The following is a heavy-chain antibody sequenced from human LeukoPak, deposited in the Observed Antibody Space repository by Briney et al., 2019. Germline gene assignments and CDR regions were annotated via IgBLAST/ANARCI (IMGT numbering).Heavy chain of an antibody. J-gene: IGHJ4*02. Sequence: GRSLRLSCAASGFTFSSYGMHRVRQAPGKGLEWVAVIWYDGSNKYYADSVKGRFTISRDNSKNTLYLQMNSLRAEDTAVYYCARGLACYESSGYYGYWGQGTLVTVSS. CDR2: IWYDGSNK. D-gene: IGHD3-22*01. CDR1: GFTFSSYG. CDR3: ARGLACYESSGYYGY. V-gene: IGHV3-33*01.